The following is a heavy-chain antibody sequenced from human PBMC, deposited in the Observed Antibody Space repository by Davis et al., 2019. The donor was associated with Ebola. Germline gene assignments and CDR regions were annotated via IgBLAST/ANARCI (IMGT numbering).Heavy chain of an antibody. V-gene: IGHV4-59*01. CDR2: IYYSGTT. J-gene: IGHJ4*02. CDR3: ARGSQWLGPDY. CDR1: GGSFSTYY. D-gene: IGHD6-19*01. Sequence: LSLTCTVSGGSFSTYYWSWVRQPPGKGLEWVGYIYYSGTTHYNPSLRGRVTISVDTSKKHFSLKLGSVTAADTAVYYCARGSQWLGPDYWGQGTLVSVSS.